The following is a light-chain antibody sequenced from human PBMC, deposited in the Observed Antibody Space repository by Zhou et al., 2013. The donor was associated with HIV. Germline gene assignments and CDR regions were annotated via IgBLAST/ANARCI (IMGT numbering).Light chain of an antibody. CDR3: QQSYSTPPT. CDR2: GAS. CDR1: QIIDKY. Sequence: DIQMTQSPSSLSASIGDRVTITCRASQIIDKYLNWYQQRLGKAPELLIHGASTLQTGVPSRFSGSGSGTDFILTIRSVQPEDFASYFCQQSYSTPPTFGQGTRLEIK. V-gene: IGKV1-39*01. J-gene: IGKJ5*01.